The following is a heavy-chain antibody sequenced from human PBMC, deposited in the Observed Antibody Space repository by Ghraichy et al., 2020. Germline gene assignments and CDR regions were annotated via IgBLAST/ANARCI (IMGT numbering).Heavy chain of an antibody. V-gene: IGHV4-59*08. J-gene: IGHJ4*02. CDR1: GGSITIYY. CDR3: ARTPRGDGYFDY. Sequence: SETLSLTCTVSGGSITIYYWSWIRQPPGKGLEWIGYIHYSGSTNYNPSLRSRVTISVDTSKNQFSLELSSVTAADTAVYYCARTPRGDGYFDYWGQGSLVTVSS. D-gene: IGHD3-16*01. CDR2: IHYSGST.